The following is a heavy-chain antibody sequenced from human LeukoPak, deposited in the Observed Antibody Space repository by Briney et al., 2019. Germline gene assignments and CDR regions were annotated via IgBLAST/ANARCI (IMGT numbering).Heavy chain of an antibody. D-gene: IGHD3-9*01. CDR1: GYSISSGYY. CDR2: IYHSGGT. Sequence: PSETLSLTCAVSGYSISSGYYWGWIRQPPGKGLEWIGSIYHSGGTYYNPSLKSRVTISVDTSKNQFSLKLGSVTAADTAVYYCARHTARLGAWDWFDPWGQGTLVTVSS. J-gene: IGHJ5*02. CDR3: ARHTARLGAWDWFDP. V-gene: IGHV4-38-2*01.